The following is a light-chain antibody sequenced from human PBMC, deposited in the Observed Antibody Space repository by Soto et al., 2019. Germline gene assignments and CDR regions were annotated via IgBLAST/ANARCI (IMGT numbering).Light chain of an antibody. V-gene: IGLV2-23*01. J-gene: IGLJ1*01. Sequence: QSALTQPASVSGSPGQSITISCTGTRSDVGSGNHNLVSWYRQRPGTAPKVMIYEGTKRPSGVSNRFSGSKSGYTASLTISGLQAEDEADYYCCSYAGSSAYVFGTGTKVNVL. CDR3: CSYAGSSAYV. CDR2: EGT. CDR1: RSDVGSGNHNL.